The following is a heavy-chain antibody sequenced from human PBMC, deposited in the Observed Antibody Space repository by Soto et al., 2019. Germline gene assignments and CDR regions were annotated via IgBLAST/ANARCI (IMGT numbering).Heavy chain of an antibody. J-gene: IGHJ4*02. Sequence: QLQESGPGLVKPSETLSLTCTVSGGSISSSSYYWGWIRQPPGKGLEWIGSIYYSGSTYYNPSLKSRVTISVDTSKNQFSLKLSSVTAADTAVYYCARQTRKVFGVVIIGYWGQGTLVTVSS. CDR1: GGSISSSSYY. CDR2: IYYSGST. CDR3: ARQTRKVFGVVIIGY. V-gene: IGHV4-39*01. D-gene: IGHD3-3*01.